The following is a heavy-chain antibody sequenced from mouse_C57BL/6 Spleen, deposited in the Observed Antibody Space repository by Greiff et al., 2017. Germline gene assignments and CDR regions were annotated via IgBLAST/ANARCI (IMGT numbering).Heavy chain of an antibody. J-gene: IGHJ3*01. D-gene: IGHD1-1*02. Sequence: VQLQQSGPELVKPGASVKISCKASGYTFTDYYMNWVKQSHGKSLEWIGDINPNNGGTSYNQKFKGKATLTVDKTSSTAYMELRSLTSEDSAVYYCARRVGAWFACWGQGTLVTVSA. CDR3: ARRVGAWFAC. V-gene: IGHV1-26*01. CDR1: GYTFTDYY. CDR2: INPNNGGT.